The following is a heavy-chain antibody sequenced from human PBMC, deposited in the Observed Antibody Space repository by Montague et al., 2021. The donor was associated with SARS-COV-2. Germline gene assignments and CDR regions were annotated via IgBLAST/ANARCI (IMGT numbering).Heavy chain of an antibody. J-gene: IGHJ4*02. CDR2: INHSGST. CDR3: ARHAGKRITIFGVVKGQYYFDY. D-gene: IGHD3-3*01. V-gene: IGHV4-34*01. CDR1: GGSFSGYY. Sequence: SETRSLTCAVYGGSFSGYYWSWIRQPPGKGLEWIGEINHSGSTNYNPSLKSRVTISVDTSKNQFSLKLSSVTAADTAVYYCARHAGKRITIFGVVKGQYYFDYWGQGTLVTVSS.